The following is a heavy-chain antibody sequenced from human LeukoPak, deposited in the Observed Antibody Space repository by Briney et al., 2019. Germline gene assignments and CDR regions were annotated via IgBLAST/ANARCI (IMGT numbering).Heavy chain of an antibody. V-gene: IGHV3-64D*06. CDR3: VQSSITMVRGDPD. CDR1: GFTFVSYA. CDR2: ISSTGGST. D-gene: IGHD3-10*01. Sequence: GGSLRLSCSASGFTFVSYAMHWVRQAPAKQLEYVSAISSTGGSTYYADSVKGRFTISRDNSKNALYLQMSSLRTEDTAVYYCVQSSITMVRGDPDWGQGTLVTVSS. J-gene: IGHJ4*02.